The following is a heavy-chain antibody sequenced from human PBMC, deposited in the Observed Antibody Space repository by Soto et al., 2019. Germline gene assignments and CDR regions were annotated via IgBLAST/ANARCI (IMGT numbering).Heavy chain of an antibody. Sequence: ASVKVSCKASGYTVTSYDINWVRQAPGQGLEWLGWMDPNSGSTGYAQNFQGRVTMTRNISINTAHMELSSLRSEDTAVYYCARERKFDFWRKGLDVWGQVST. D-gene: IGHD3-3*01. CDR3: ARERKFDFWRKGLDV. CDR1: GYTVTSYD. CDR2: MDPNSGST. V-gene: IGHV1-8*01. J-gene: IGHJ6*01.